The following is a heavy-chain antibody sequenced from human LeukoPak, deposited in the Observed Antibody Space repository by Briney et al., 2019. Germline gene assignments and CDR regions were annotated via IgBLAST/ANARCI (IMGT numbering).Heavy chain of an antibody. J-gene: IGHJ4*02. D-gene: IGHD2-15*01. CDR1: GFTFSNYW. V-gene: IGHV3-7*05. Sequence: GGSLRLSCAASGFTFSNYWMTWVRQAPGKGLEWVANMKQDGSEKYYVDSVKGRFTISRDNAKNSLYLQMNSLRAEDTALYYCAREDQPRGTFDYWGQGILVTVSS. CDR3: AREDQPRGTFDY. CDR2: MKQDGSEK.